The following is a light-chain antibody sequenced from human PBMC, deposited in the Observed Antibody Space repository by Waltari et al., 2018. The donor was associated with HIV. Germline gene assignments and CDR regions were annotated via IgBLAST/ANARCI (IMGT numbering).Light chain of an antibody. CDR1: SSNIGADYD. CDR2: GNT. Sequence: QSVLTQPPSVSGAPGQRVTISCTGNSSNIGADYDVQWYQQLPGAAPKLLIYGNTNRPSGVPDRISGSKSGTSASLAITGLQAEDEADYYCQSYDSRLSVVFGGGTTLTVL. V-gene: IGLV1-40*01. CDR3: QSYDSRLSVV. J-gene: IGLJ2*01.